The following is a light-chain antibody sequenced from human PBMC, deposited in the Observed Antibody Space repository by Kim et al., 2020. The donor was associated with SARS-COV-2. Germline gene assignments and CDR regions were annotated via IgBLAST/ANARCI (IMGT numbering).Light chain of an antibody. CDR2: GAS. CDR1: QRISSNY. Sequence: EIVLTQSPGTLSLSQGERATLSCRASQRISSNYLAWYQQKPGQTPRLLIYGASTRATGVPDRFSGSGSGTDFTLTISRLGPEDFVVYYCQQYVSSPFTFGPGTKVDIK. V-gene: IGKV3-20*01. J-gene: IGKJ3*01. CDR3: QQYVSSPFT.